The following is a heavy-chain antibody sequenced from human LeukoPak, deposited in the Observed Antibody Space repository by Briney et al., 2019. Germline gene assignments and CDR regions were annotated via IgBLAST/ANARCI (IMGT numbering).Heavy chain of an antibody. CDR1: GFTFSSYA. J-gene: IGHJ4*02. Sequence: GGSLRLSCAASGFTFSSYAMSWVRQAPGKGLEWVSTISSSGDTTYYADSVKGRFTISRDNSKNTLYLQMNSLRAEDTAVYYCCLVAGAFFDYWGQGTLVTVSS. CDR3: CLVAGAFFDY. CDR2: ISSSGDTT. V-gene: IGHV3-23*01. D-gene: IGHD6-19*01.